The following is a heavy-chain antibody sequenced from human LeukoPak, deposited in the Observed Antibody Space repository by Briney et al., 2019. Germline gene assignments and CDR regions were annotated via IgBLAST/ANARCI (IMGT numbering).Heavy chain of an antibody. CDR2: VGTDGDRT. D-gene: IGHD3-9*01. CDR3: AKSGLGPGDWYGSKIFDY. CDR1: GFNFSNHA. Sequence: GGSLRLSCSASGFNFSNHAMHWVRQVRGRGLEYVSQVGTDGDRTSYTDSVKGRFTISRDNSKNSLYLQMNNLRTEDTALYYCAKSGLGPGDWYGSKIFDYWGQGTLVTVSS. V-gene: IGHV3-43*02. J-gene: IGHJ4*02.